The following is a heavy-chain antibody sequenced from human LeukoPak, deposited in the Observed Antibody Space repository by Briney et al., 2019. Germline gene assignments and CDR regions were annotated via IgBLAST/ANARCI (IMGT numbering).Heavy chain of an antibody. D-gene: IGHD3-22*01. V-gene: IGHV4-61*01. Sequence: SETLSLTCTVSGGSVSSGSYYWSWIRQPPGKGLEWIGYIYYSGSTNYNPSLKSRVTISVDTSKNQFSLKLSSVTAADTAVYYCARAGHNSDSGGYDCWGQGTLVTVSS. CDR3: ARAGHNSDSGGYDC. CDR1: GGSVSSGSYY. CDR2: IYYSGST. J-gene: IGHJ4*02.